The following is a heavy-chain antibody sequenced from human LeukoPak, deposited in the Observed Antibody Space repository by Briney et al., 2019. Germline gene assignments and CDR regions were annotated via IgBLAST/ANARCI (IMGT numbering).Heavy chain of an antibody. CDR3: ARVTTNWYFDL. D-gene: IGHD4-17*01. CDR2: INHSGST. J-gene: IGHJ2*01. V-gene: IGHV4-34*01. Sequence: SETLSLTCAVYGGSFSGYYWSWIRQPPGKGLEWIGEINHSGSTNYNPSLKSRVTISVDTSKNQFSLKLSSVTAADTAVYYCARVTTNWYFDLWGRGTLVTVSS. CDR1: GGSFSGYY.